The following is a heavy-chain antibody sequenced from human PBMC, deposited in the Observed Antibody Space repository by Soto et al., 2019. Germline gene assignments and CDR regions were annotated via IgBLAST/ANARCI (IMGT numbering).Heavy chain of an antibody. Sequence: QVQLVESGGGVVQPGRSLRLSCAASGFNFNSYGLHWVRQAPGKGLEWVAIISYDGSNKYYADSVKGRFTISRDNSKNTLYLQMNSLRPEDTAVYYCAKAGHGDYRDIDPWGQGTLVTVSS. V-gene: IGHV3-30*18. D-gene: IGHD4-17*01. CDR2: ISYDGSNK. J-gene: IGHJ5*02. CDR3: AKAGHGDYRDIDP. CDR1: GFNFNSYG.